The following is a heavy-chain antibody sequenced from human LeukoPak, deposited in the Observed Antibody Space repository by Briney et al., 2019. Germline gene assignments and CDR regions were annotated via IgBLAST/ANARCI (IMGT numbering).Heavy chain of an antibody. Sequence: GGSWRFSCAASGCTFSSYALSRVRQAPGKGLESLSAISGSGGSTYYADSVKGRFTISRDNSKNTLYLQLNSLRAEDTAEYYCAKCINVAGTSENNWFDTWGQGTLVTVSS. CDR2: ISGSGGST. V-gene: IGHV3-23*01. CDR1: GCTFSSYA. J-gene: IGHJ5*02. CDR3: AKCINVAGTSENNWFDT. D-gene: IGHD6-19*01.